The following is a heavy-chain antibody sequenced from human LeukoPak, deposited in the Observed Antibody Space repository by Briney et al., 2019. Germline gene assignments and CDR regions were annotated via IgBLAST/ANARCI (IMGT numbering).Heavy chain of an antibody. CDR1: GFTFSSYW. D-gene: IGHD6-6*01. V-gene: IGHV3-7*03. J-gene: IGHJ4*02. CDR2: IKRDGNEK. Sequence: PGGSLRLSCAASGFTFSSYWMTWVRQAPGKGLEWVANIKRDGNEKYYMDSVKGRFTISRDNAKNSLYLQMNSLRAEDTALYYCARDCSSGCSYWGQGTLVTVSS. CDR3: ARDCSSGCSY.